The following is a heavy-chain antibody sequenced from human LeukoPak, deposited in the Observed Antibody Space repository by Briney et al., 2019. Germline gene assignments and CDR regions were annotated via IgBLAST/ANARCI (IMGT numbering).Heavy chain of an antibody. CDR2: ITHTGST. D-gene: IGHD6-13*01. CDR1: GGSFSGYY. Sequence: PSETLSLTCAVYGGSFSGYYWNWIRQPPGKGLEWIGDITHTGSTNDNPSLEGRVTVSVDTSKNQFSLSLTSVTAADTALYYCARGSPAADDAFDIWGRGTLVTVSS. CDR3: ARGSPAADDAFDI. V-gene: IGHV4-34*01. J-gene: IGHJ3*02.